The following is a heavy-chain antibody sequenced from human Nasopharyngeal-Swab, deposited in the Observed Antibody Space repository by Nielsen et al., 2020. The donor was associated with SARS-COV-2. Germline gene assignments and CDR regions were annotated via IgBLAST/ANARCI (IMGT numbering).Heavy chain of an antibody. J-gene: IGHJ3*02. D-gene: IGHD1-26*01. CDR3: ARSVGSFYGQGAFDI. CDR1: GFTFGDYA. V-gene: IGHV3-49*01. Sequence: GGSLRLSCTTSGFTFGDYAMSWFRQAPRKGLERVGFIRSKTYGGAPEYAASVKGRFTISRDGAERIAYLQMNSLETEDTGMYYCARSVGSFYGQGAFDIWGQGTMVTVSS. CDR2: IRSKTYGGAP.